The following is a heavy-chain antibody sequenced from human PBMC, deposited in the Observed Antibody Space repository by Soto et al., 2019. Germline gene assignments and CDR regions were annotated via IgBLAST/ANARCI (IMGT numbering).Heavy chain of an antibody. J-gene: IGHJ6*02. CDR3: TTGLGYYDPCCMDF. CDR1: GFTFSDAW. D-gene: IGHD3-16*01. V-gene: IGHV3-15*01. Sequence: GGSLRLSCAASGFTFSDAWMTWVRQAPGKGLEWVGRIQSKTDGGTTDYAAPVYGRFTISRDDSKNTLYLQMNSLKTEDTAVYYCTTGLGYYDPCCMDFWGQGTTVTVS. CDR2: IQSKTDGGTT.